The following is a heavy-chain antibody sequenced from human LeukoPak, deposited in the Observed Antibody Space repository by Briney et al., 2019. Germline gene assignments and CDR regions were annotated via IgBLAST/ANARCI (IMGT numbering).Heavy chain of an antibody. D-gene: IGHD5-18*01. CDR2: INPNSGDT. CDR1: GYSFPAKY. CDR3: ARGQYRYAVDY. V-gene: IGHV1-2*02. J-gene: IGHJ4*02. Sequence: ASVKISCKASGYSFPAKYMHWVRQAPGQGLEWMGWINPNSGDTTFAQKFQDRGTMTRDTSISTAYMELSSLTSDDTAVYYCARGQYRYAVDYWGQGTLVTVSS.